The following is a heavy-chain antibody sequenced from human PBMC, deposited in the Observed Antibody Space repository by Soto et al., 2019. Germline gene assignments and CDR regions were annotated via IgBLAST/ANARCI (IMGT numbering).Heavy chain of an antibody. D-gene: IGHD3-22*01. CDR1: GFTFSNAW. CDR2: IKSKTDGGTT. V-gene: IGHV3-15*01. CDR3: TTTYSKYYYDSSGSRWDYYGMDV. Sequence: GGSLRLSCAASGFTFSNAWMSWVRQAPGKGLEWVGRIKSKTDGGTTDYAAPVKGRFTISRDDSKNTLYLQMNRLKTEATAVYYCTTTYSKYYYDSSGSRWDYYGMDVWGQGTTVTVSS. J-gene: IGHJ6*02.